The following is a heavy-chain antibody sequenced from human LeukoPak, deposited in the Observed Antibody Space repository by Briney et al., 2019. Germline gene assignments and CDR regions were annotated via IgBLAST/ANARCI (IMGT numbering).Heavy chain of an antibody. V-gene: IGHV4-59*01. Sequence: PSETLSLTCTVSGGSISSYYWSWIRQPPGKGLEWIGYIYYSGSTNYNPSLKSQVTISVDTSKNQFSLKLSSVTAADTAVYYCARGLSSSSPGFDYWGQGTLVTVSS. D-gene: IGHD6-6*01. J-gene: IGHJ4*02. CDR2: IYYSGST. CDR3: ARGLSSSSPGFDY. CDR1: GGSISSYY.